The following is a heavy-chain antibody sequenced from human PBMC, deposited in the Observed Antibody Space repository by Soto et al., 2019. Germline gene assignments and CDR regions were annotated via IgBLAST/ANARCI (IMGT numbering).Heavy chain of an antibody. CDR3: XXXXXXXXXXAKY. Sequence: QVQLVQSGAEVKKPGASVKVSCKASGYTFTSYGISWVRQAPGQGLEWMGWISAYNGNTNYAQKLQGRVTMTTDTSTSTAYMELRXXXSXXXXVXXXXXXXXXXXXXAKYWGQGTLVTVSS. CDR2: ISAYNGNT. CDR1: GYTFTSYG. J-gene: IGHJ4*02. V-gene: IGHV1-18*01.